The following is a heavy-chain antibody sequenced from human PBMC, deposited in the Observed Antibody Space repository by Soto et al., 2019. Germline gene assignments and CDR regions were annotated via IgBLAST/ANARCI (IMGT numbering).Heavy chain of an antibody. V-gene: IGHV4-31*03. J-gene: IGHJ6*02. CDR3: AIAGGTVAAITFYGLDV. D-gene: IGHD1-26*01. CDR2: TYYIGSP. Sequence: TLSLTCTVSGDSISSGGSYWTWIRQHPGKGLEWIGYTYYIGSPYYNPSLQRRVTISVDTSTNQVSLNVSSVTAADKAVYSCAIAGGTVAAITFYGLDVWGQGTTVTVSS. CDR1: GDSISSGGSY.